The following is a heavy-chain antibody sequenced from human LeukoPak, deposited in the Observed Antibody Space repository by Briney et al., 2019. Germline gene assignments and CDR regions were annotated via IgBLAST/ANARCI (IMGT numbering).Heavy chain of an antibody. CDR3: ARVDTAMVIDY. V-gene: IGHV1-69*04. CDR2: IIPILGIA. J-gene: IGHJ4*02. Sequence: SVKVSCKASGGTFSSYAISWVRQAPGQGLKWMGRIIPILGIANYAQKFQGRVTITADKSTSTAYMELSSLRSEDTAVYYCARVDTAMVIDYWGQGTLVTVSS. CDR1: GGTFSSYA. D-gene: IGHD5-18*01.